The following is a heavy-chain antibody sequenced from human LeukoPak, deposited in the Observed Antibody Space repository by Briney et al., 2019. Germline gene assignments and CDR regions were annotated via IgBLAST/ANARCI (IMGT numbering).Heavy chain of an antibody. V-gene: IGHV3-73*01. CDR3: TRERGYCSGGSCYPSYYYYYYYMDV. CDR1: GFTFSGSA. CDR2: IRSKANSYAT. Sequence: PGGSLRLSCAASGFTFSGSAMHWVRQASGKGLEGVGRIRSKANSYATAYAASVKGRFTISRDDSKNTAYLQMNSLKTEDTAVYYCTRERGYCSGGSCYPSYYYYYYYMDVWGKGTTVTVSS. D-gene: IGHD2-15*01. J-gene: IGHJ6*03.